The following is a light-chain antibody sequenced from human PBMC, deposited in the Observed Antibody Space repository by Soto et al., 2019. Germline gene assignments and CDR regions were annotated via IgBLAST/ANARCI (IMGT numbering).Light chain of an antibody. CDR3: QQSYMDPIT. V-gene: IGKV1-39*01. Sequence: DIPRTQAASSLSASVGNRVTITCQASQSIRTYLNWYQKKPGKAPNLLIYDASRLQSGVPSRFSGSGGGTDCTLSISSVQPEDVATYFCQQSYMDPITFGQGTRLEI. J-gene: IGKJ5*01. CDR1: QSIRTY. CDR2: DAS.